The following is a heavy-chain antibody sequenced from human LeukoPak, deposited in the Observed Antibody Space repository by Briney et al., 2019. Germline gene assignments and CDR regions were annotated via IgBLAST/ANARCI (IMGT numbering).Heavy chain of an antibody. V-gene: IGHV3-43*01. CDR2: ITWDGEDI. J-gene: IGHJ4*02. D-gene: IGHD3-16*01. CDR1: GFTFDDFT. CDR3: AKAGLHYFDS. Sequence: PGGSLRLSCAASGFTFDDFTMHWVRQAPGKGLEWVSLITWDGEDIYYADSVKGRFTISGDNSKNSLFLQMNSLRTEDTAFYYCAKAGLHYFDSWGQGTLVSVSS.